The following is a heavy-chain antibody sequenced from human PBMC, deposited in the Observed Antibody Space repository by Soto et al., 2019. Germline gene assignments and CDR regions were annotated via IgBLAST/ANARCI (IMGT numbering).Heavy chain of an antibody. CDR3: ARQGSGYYYYVR. J-gene: IGHJ4*02. CDR1: GGSISSSSYY. V-gene: IGHV4-39*01. D-gene: IGHD3-22*01. Sequence: QLQLQESGPGLVKPSETLSLTCTVSGGSISSSSYYWGWIRQPPGKGLEWIGSIYYSGSTYYNPSLKSRVNISVDTSKNQFSLKLSSVTAADTAVYYCARQGSGYYYYVRWGQGTLVTVSS. CDR2: IYYSGST.